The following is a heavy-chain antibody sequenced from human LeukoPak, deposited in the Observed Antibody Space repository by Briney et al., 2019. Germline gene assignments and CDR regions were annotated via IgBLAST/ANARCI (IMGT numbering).Heavy chain of an antibody. V-gene: IGHV3-7*01. J-gene: IGHJ4*02. CDR3: TRDRSRAEDD. CDR1: GFTFSGHW. D-gene: IGHD1-14*01. Sequence: GGSLGLSCAASGFTFSGHWMSWVRQAPGKGLEWVANINQGGSDKYYVDSVKGRFTISRDSANNLLYLQMNSLRGEDTAVYYCTRDRSRAEDDWGQGTLVTVSS. CDR2: INQGGSDK.